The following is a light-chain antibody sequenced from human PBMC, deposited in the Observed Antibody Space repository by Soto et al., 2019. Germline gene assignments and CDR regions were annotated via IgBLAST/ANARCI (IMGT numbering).Light chain of an antibody. V-gene: IGKV1-5*01. CDR3: QQYNSYPWT. CDR1: QTMSSW. J-gene: IGKJ1*01. CDR2: DAS. Sequence: DIQMTPSPSTLSASSGDRATITCRASQTMSSWLAWYQQKPGKAPKLLIYDASSLESGVPSRFSGSESGTEFTLTISSLQPDDFATYSSQQYNSYPWTFGKGTKVDI.